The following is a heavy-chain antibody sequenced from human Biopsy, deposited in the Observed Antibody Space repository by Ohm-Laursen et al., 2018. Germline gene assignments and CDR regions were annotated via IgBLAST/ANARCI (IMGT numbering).Heavy chain of an antibody. V-gene: IGHV3-21*01. Sequence: SLRLSCAAAGFSFTSYTMNWVRQVPGKGLEWVSSITSRSGYKYYADSVKGRFTISRDNAENSLYLQMNSLRAEDTAVYFCASLGLVWFGELLSVPFGMDVWGQGTTVTVSS. CDR1: GFSFTSYT. CDR2: ITSRSGYK. J-gene: IGHJ6*02. D-gene: IGHD3-10*01. CDR3: ASLGLVWFGELLSVPFGMDV.